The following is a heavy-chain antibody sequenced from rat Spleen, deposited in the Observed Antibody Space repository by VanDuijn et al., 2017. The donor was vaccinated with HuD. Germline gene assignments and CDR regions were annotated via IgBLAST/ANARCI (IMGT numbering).Heavy chain of an antibody. Sequence: EVQLVESGGGLVQPGRSLKLSCAAAGFTFSNYGMAWVRQAPTKGLEWVATISYDGSSTYYRDSVKGRSTISRDNAKSTLYLQMDSLRSEDTATYYCASLYSSYDWGQGVMVTVSS. V-gene: IGHV5-29*01. CDR3: ASLYSSYD. D-gene: IGHD1-8*01. CDR2: ISYDGSST. J-gene: IGHJ2*01. CDR1: GFTFSNYG.